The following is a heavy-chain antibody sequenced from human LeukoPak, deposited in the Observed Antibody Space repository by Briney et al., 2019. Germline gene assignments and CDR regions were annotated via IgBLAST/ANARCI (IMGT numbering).Heavy chain of an antibody. D-gene: IGHD5-18*01. CDR2: ISGSGGST. Sequence: GGSLRLSCAASGFTFSSYAMSWVRQAPGKGLEWVSAISGSGGSTYYADSVKGRFTISRDNSKNTLYLQTNSLRAEDTAVYYCAKGGYSAHYYYGMDVWGQGTTVTVSS. J-gene: IGHJ6*02. CDR3: AKGGYSAHYYYGMDV. V-gene: IGHV3-23*01. CDR1: GFTFSSYA.